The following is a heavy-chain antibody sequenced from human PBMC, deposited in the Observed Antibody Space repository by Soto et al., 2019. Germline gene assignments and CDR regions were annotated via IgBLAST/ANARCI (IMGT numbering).Heavy chain of an antibody. Sequence: GASVKVSCKASGGSFSSYTISWVRQAPGQGLEWMGRIIPILGIANYAQKFQGRVTITADKSTSTAYMELSSLRSEDTAVYYCARDETDFYFWSGYYPDFDIWGQGTWVNVSS. J-gene: IGHJ3*02. V-gene: IGHV1-69*04. CDR1: GGSFSSYT. CDR2: IIPILGIA. CDR3: ARDETDFYFWSGYYPDFDI. D-gene: IGHD3-3*01.